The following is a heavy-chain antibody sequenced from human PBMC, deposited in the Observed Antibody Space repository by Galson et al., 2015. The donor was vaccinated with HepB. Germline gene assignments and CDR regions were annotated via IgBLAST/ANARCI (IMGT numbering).Heavy chain of an antibody. CDR3: AKRRGRMFQFSNHYSYYAMDV. V-gene: IGHV3-20*04. D-gene: IGHD3-10*02. CDR1: GFIFDDYD. CDR2: INWNGGDT. Sequence: SLRLSCAATGFIFDDYDMSWVRQVPGKGLEWVSGINWNGGDTDYADSVEGRFTISRDNSKNTLFLQMNNVRAEDTAVYYCAKRRGRMFQFSNHYSYYAMDVWGQGTTVTVSS. J-gene: IGHJ6*02.